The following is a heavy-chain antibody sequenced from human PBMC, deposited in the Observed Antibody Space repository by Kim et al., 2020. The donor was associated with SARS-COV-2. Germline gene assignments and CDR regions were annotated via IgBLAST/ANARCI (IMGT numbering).Heavy chain of an antibody. CDR2: ISYDGSNK. CDR3: ARDGMEWLSNYMDV. Sequence: GGSLRLSCAASGFTFSSYAMHWVRQAPGKGLEWVAVISYDGSNKYYADSVKGRFTISRDNSKNTLYLQMNSLRAEDTAVYYCARDGMEWLSNYMDVWGKG. V-gene: IGHV3-30-3*01. J-gene: IGHJ6*03. CDR1: GFTFSSYA. D-gene: IGHD3-3*01.